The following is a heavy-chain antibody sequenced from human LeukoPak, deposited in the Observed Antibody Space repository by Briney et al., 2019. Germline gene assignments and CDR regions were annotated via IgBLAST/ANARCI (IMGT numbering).Heavy chain of an antibody. Sequence: ASVKVSCKASGGTFSSYAISWVRKAPGQGLEWMGGIIPIFGTANYAQKFQGRVTITADKSTSTAYMELSSLRSEDTAVYYCASSYSGYDYGRLDYWGQGTLVTVSS. CDR3: ASSYSGYDYGRLDY. CDR1: GGTFSSYA. V-gene: IGHV1-69*06. CDR2: IIPIFGTA. D-gene: IGHD5-12*01. J-gene: IGHJ4*02.